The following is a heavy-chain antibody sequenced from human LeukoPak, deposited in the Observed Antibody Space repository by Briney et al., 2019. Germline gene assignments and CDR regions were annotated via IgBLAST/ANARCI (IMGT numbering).Heavy chain of an antibody. Sequence: GGSLRLSCAASGFTFSSYAMHWVRQAPGKGLEWVAVISYDGSNKYYADSVKGRFTISRDNSKNTLYLQMNSLRAEDTAVYYCARENGPSFYDSSGYKTAWGQGTLVTVSS. V-gene: IGHV3-30-3*01. CDR1: GFTFSSYA. CDR2: ISYDGSNK. J-gene: IGHJ5*02. CDR3: ARENGPSFYDSSGYKTA. D-gene: IGHD3-22*01.